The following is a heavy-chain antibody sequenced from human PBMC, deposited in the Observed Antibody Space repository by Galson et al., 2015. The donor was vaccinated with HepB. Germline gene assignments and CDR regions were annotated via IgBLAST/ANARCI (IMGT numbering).Heavy chain of an antibody. CDR2: ISAYNGNT. D-gene: IGHD2-21*02. CDR3: ARSPIVVVTAMGFDI. J-gene: IGHJ3*02. CDR1: GYTFTSYG. Sequence: QSGAEVKKPGASVKVSCKASGYTFTSYGISWVRQAPGQGLEWMGWISAYNGNTNYAQMLQGRVTMTTDTSTSAAYMELRSLRSDDTAVYYCARSPIVVVTAMGFDIWGQGTMVTVSS. V-gene: IGHV1-18*01.